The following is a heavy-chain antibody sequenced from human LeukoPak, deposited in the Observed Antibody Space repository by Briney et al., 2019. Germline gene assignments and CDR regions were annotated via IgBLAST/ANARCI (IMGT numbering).Heavy chain of an antibody. CDR3: ARVPRGYSYATTIFDY. CDR2: ISSSSSYI. Sequence: KTGGSLRLSCAASGFTFSSYSMNWVRQAPGKGLEWVSSISSSSSYIYYADSVKGRFTISRDNAKNSLCLQMNSLRAEDTAVYYCARVPRGYSYATTIFDYWGQGTLVTVSS. CDR1: GFTFSSYS. J-gene: IGHJ4*02. V-gene: IGHV3-21*01. D-gene: IGHD5-18*01.